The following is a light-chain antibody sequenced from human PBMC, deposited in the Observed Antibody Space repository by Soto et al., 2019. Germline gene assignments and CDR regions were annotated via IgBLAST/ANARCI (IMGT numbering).Light chain of an antibody. Sequence: DIQMTQSPSTLSASVGDRVTITCRASQSISSWLAWYQQKPGKAPKLLIYAASSLQSGVPSRFSGSGAGTEFTLTISSLQPDDFATYYCQHYYGFSRTFGQGTKVDIK. V-gene: IGKV1-5*01. J-gene: IGKJ1*01. CDR2: AAS. CDR3: QHYYGFSRT. CDR1: QSISSW.